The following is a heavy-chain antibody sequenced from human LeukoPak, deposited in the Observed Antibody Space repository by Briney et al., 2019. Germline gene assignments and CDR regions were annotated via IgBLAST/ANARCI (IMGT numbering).Heavy chain of an antibody. CDR1: GFPFNSHW. CDR3: ASYKDYDAFDI. CDR2: IWYDGSNK. J-gene: IGHJ3*02. D-gene: IGHD3-10*01. Sequence: GGSLRLSCAASGFPFNSHWMHWVRQAPGKGLEWVAVIWYDGSNKYYADSVKGRFTISRDNSKDTLYLQMNSLRAEDTAVYYCASYKDYDAFDIWGQGTMVTVSS. V-gene: IGHV3-33*08.